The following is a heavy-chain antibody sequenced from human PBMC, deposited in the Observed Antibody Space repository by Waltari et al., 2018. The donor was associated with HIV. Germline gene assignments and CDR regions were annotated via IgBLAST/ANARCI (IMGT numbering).Heavy chain of an antibody. CDR2: IKEDGSER. CDR3: ARLQWATQNLDF. J-gene: IGHJ4*02. V-gene: IGHV3-7*01. CDR1: GFPFRRSW. Sequence: EVQLVESGGGSVQPGGSLGLSCTVSGFPFRRSWMTCVRHAPGRGLEWVANIKEDGSERSYVESVKGRFIISRDNAKNSLFLQMYGLGAEDTGVYYCARLQWATQNLDFWGQGTLVTVSS. D-gene: IGHD6-19*01.